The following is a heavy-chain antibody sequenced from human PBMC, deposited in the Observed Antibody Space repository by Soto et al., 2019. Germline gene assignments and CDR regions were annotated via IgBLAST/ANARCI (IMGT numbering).Heavy chain of an antibody. CDR2: IYYSGST. J-gene: IGHJ6*02. V-gene: IGHV4-31*03. CDR3: ARAGSENYYYGMDV. Sequence: TLSLTCTVSGGSISSGGYYWSWIRQHPGKGLEWIGYIYYSGSTYYNPSLKSRVTISVDTSKNQFSLKLSSVTAADTAVYYCARAGSENYYYGMDVWGQGTPVTV. CDR1: GGSISSGGYY.